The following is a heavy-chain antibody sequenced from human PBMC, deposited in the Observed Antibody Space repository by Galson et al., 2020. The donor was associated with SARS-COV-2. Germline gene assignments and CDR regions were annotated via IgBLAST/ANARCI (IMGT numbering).Heavy chain of an antibody. CDR3: TRDQSSDY. Sequence: GESLKISCTASGFILGDYYMHWVRQPPGKGLVWVSRINRDGSDIRYADSVEGRFTISRDNAKNTLYLQMNSLRAEDTAVYYCTRDQSSDYWGQGTLVIVSS. V-gene: IGHV3-74*01. D-gene: IGHD6-6*01. CDR1: GFILGDYY. CDR2: INRDGSDI. J-gene: IGHJ4*02.